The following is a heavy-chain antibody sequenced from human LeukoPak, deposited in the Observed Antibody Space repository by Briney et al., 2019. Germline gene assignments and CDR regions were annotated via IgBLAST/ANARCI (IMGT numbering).Heavy chain of an antibody. Sequence: GGSLRLSCAASGFTFSSYAMSWVRQAPGKGLEWVSAISGSGGSTYYADSVKGRFTISRDNAKNSLYLQMNSLRAEDTAVYYCARVGMATILFFDPWGQGTLVTVSS. CDR3: ARVGMATILFFDP. V-gene: IGHV3-23*01. J-gene: IGHJ5*02. CDR2: ISGSGGST. D-gene: IGHD5-24*01. CDR1: GFTFSSYA.